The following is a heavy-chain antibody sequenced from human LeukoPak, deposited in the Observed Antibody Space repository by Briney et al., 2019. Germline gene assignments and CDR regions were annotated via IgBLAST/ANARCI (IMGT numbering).Heavy chain of an antibody. V-gene: IGHV3-21*04. D-gene: IGHD5-18*01. Sequence: GGSLRLSCAASGFTFSSYSMNWVRQAPGKGLEWVSSISSSSSYIYYADSVKGRFTISRDNAKNTLYLQMNSLRAEDTAVYYCAKDPGRYSYGDYYFDYWGQGTLVTVSS. CDR2: ISSSSSYI. J-gene: IGHJ4*02. CDR1: GFTFSSYS. CDR3: AKDPGRYSYGDYYFDY.